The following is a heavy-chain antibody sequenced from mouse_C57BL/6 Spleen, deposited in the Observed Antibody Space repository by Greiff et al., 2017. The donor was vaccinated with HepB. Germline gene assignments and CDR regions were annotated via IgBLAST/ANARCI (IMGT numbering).Heavy chain of an antibody. D-gene: IGHD1-1*01. V-gene: IGHV1-55*01. CDR3: AKRIYCYGSGNY. CDR2: IYPGSGST. CDR1: GYTFTSYW. Sequence: QVQLQQPGAELVKPGASVKMSCKASGYTFTSYWITWVKQRPGQGLEWIGDIYPGSGSTNYNEKFKSKATLTVDTSSSTAYMQLSSLTSEDAAVYYCAKRIYCYGSGNYWGQGTTLTVSS. J-gene: IGHJ2*01.